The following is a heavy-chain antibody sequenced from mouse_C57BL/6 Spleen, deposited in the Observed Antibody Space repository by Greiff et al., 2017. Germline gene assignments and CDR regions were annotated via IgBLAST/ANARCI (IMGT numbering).Heavy chain of an antibody. CDR1: GYAFSSSW. J-gene: IGHJ3*01. CDR2: IYPGDGDT. CDR3: ARSGPGYSNPWFAY. D-gene: IGHD2-5*01. Sequence: QVQLQQSGPELVKPGASVKISCKASGYAFSSSWMNWVKQRPGKGLEWIGRIYPGDGDTNYNGKFKGKATLTADKSSSTAYMQLSSLTSVDSAVYFCARSGPGYSNPWFAYWGQGTLVTVSA. V-gene: IGHV1-82*01.